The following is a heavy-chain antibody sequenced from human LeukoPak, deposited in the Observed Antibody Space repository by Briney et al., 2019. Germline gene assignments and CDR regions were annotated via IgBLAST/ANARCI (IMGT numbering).Heavy chain of an antibody. CDR1: GFTFSDYY. Sequence: GGSLRLSCAASGFTFSDYYMSWIRQAPGKGLEWVSYISSSGSTIYYANSVKGRFTISRDNAKNSLYLQMNSLRAEDTAVYYCARLYCSSTSCYWGSAFDIWGQGTMVTVSS. J-gene: IGHJ3*02. CDR3: ARLYCSSTSCYWGSAFDI. CDR2: ISSSGSTI. V-gene: IGHV3-11*04. D-gene: IGHD2-2*01.